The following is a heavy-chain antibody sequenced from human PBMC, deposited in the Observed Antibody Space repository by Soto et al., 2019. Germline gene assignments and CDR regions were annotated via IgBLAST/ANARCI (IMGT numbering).Heavy chain of an antibody. CDR3: ARRGSGSYYDY. CDR2: ISGSGGST. J-gene: IGHJ4*02. CDR1: GFTFSSYA. D-gene: IGHD1-26*01. V-gene: IGHV3-23*01. Sequence: EVQLLESGGGLVQPGGSLRLSCAASGFTFSSYAMRWVRQAPVKGLEWVSAISGSGGSTYYADSVKGRFTISRDNSKNTLYLQMNSLRAEDTAVYYCARRGSGSYYDYWGQGTLLTVSS.